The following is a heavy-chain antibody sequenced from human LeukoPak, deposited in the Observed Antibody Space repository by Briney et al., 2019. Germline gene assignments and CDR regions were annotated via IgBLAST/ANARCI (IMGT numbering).Heavy chain of an antibody. D-gene: IGHD3-3*01. V-gene: IGHV4-59*01. J-gene: IGHJ4*02. CDR1: GGSISSYY. CDR3: ARGNYDFWSGYYYYFDY. CDR2: IYYSGTT. Sequence: SETLSLTCTVSGGSISSYYWSWIRQPPGKGLEWIGYIYYSGTTNYNPSLKSRVTISVDTSKNQFSLKLSSVTAADTAVYYCARGNYDFWSGYYYYFDYWGQGTLVTVSS.